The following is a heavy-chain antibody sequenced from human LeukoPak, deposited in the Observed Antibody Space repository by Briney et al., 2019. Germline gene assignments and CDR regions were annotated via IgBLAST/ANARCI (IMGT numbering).Heavy chain of an antibody. CDR1: GYTFTGYY. D-gene: IGHD2-15*01. J-gene: IGHJ4*02. Sequence: GASVKVSCKASGYTFTGYYMHWVRQAPGQGLEWMGWINPNSGGTNYALKFQGRVTMTRDTSISTAYMELSRLRSDDTAVYYCARSFSSGGATRYWGQGTLVTVSS. CDR2: INPNSGGT. V-gene: IGHV1-2*02. CDR3: ARSFSSGGATRY.